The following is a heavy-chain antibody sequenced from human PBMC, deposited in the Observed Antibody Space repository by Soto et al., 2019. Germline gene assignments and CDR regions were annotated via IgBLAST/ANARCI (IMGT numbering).Heavy chain of an antibody. J-gene: IGHJ4*02. CDR2: ISAYNGNT. V-gene: IGHV1-18*01. Sequence: GASVKVSCKASGYTFTSYGISWVRQAPGQGLEWMGWISAYNGNTNYAQKLQGRVTMTTDTSTSTAYMELRSLRSDDTAVYYCARATVDTAMVPSGYWGQGTLVTVSS. CDR3: ARATVDTAMVPSGY. D-gene: IGHD5-18*01. CDR1: GYTFTSYG.